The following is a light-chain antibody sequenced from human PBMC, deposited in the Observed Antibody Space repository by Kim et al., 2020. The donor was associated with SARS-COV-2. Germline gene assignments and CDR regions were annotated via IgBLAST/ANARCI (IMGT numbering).Light chain of an antibody. J-gene: IGKJ1*01. Sequence: LSPGERATLSCRASQSVSSYLAWYQQKPGQAPRLLIYDASNRATGVPARFSGSGSGTDFTLSISSLEPEDFAVYYCQQRSNWPPTFGQGTKVDIK. CDR1: QSVSSY. CDR2: DAS. CDR3: QQRSNWPPT. V-gene: IGKV3-11*01.